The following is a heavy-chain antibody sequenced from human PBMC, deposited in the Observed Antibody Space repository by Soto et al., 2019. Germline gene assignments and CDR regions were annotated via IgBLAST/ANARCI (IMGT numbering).Heavy chain of an antibody. V-gene: IGHV4-30-2*01. CDR3: DRGEDYYYYGMDV. CDR2: IYHSGST. Sequence: SETLSLTCAVSGGSISSGGYSWSWIRQPPGKGLEWIGYIYHSGSTYYNPSLKSRVTISVDRSKNQFSLKLSSVTAADTAVYDCDRGEDYYYYGMDVWGQGTTVTVSS. J-gene: IGHJ6*02. CDR1: GGSISSGGYS.